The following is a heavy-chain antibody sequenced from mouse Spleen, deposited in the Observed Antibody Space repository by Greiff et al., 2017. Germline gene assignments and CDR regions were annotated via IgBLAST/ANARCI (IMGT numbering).Heavy chain of an antibody. CDR2: ISGGGGNT. CDR1: GFTFSSYT. Sequence: EVKVVESGGGLVKPGGSLKLSCAASGFTFSSYTMSWVRQTPEKRLEWVATISGGGGNTYYPDSVKGRFTISRDNAKNTLYLQMSSLRSEDTALYYCARLEGYFDYWGQGTTLTVSS. J-gene: IGHJ2*01. V-gene: IGHV5-9*01. CDR3: ARLEGYFDY.